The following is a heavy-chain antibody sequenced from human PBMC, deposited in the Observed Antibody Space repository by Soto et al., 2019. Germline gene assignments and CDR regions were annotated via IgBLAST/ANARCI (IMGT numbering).Heavy chain of an antibody. D-gene: IGHD1-1*01. J-gene: IGHJ6*02. CDR1: GFTFSTNA. CDR2: IRGRGGSI. Sequence: EVQLLESGGGLVQPGGPLRLSCAPPGFTFSTNAMNWFRQAPGNGLEWVSAIRGRGGSIHYADSVKGRFTISRDNSKNTLYLQMNSLRDEDTAVYHCVKGYWKGDVWGQGTTVTVSS. V-gene: IGHV3-23*01. CDR3: VKGYWKGDV.